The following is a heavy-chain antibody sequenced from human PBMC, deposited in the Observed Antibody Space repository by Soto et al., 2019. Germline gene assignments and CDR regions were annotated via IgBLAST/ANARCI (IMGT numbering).Heavy chain of an antibody. CDR3: AGQGLYYYGLDV. Sequence: GSLRLSCAASGFPFSTYWMHWVRQAPGKGPVWVSRINNDGSTTRYADSVKGRFTISRDNAKNTLYLQMNSLRAEDTAVYYCAGQGLYYYGLDVWGQGTTVTV. V-gene: IGHV3-74*01. CDR2: INNDGSTT. J-gene: IGHJ6*02. CDR1: GFPFSTYW.